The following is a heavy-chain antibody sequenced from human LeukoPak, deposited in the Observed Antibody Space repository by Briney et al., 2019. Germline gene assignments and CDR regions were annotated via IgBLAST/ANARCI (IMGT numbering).Heavy chain of an antibody. V-gene: IGHV3-53*01. CDR3: AREGGYGDYDY. Sequence: GGSLRLSCAASGFTFSSYGMHWVRQAPGKGLEWVSVIYSGGSTYYADSVKGRFTISRDNSKNTLYLQVNSLRAEDTAVYYCAREGGYGDYDYWGQGTLVTVSS. CDR2: IYSGGST. D-gene: IGHD4-17*01. J-gene: IGHJ4*02. CDR1: GFTFSSYG.